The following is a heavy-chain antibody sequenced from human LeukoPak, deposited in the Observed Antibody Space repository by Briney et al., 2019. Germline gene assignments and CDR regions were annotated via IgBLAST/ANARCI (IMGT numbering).Heavy chain of an antibody. V-gene: IGHV4-59*01. Sequence: SETLSLTCTVSGGSISSYYWSWIRQPPGKGLEWIGYIYYSGSTNYNPSLKSRVTISVDTSKNQFSLKLSSVTAADTAVYYCARGGDYFDYWGQGTLVTVSS. CDR3: ARGGDYFDY. CDR1: GGSISSYY. D-gene: IGHD4-17*01. CDR2: IYYSGST. J-gene: IGHJ4*02.